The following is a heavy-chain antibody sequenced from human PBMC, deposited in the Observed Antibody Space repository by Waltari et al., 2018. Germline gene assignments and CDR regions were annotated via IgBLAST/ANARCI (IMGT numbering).Heavy chain of an antibody. Sequence: EVQLVESGGGLVQPGGSLRLSCAASGFSFSSHWMHWVRQIPGKGLVWVSRIKSDGSSINDADCVKGRFSISRDNAKNTLYLQMNSLGVEDTAVYYCARDRGRNSLDYWGQGTLVTVSS. D-gene: IGHD2-21*01. CDR1: GFSFSSHW. J-gene: IGHJ4*02. CDR2: IKSDGSSI. CDR3: ARDRGRNSLDY. V-gene: IGHV3-74*01.